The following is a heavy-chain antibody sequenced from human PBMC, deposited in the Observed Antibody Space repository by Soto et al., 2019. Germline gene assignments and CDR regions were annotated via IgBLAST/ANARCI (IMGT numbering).Heavy chain of an antibody. V-gene: IGHV3-74*01. CDR1: GFAFDSYW. Sequence: PGGSLRLSCATSGFAFDSYWMHWVRQVPGERPVWVARLDYEGTTTTYADSVKGRFTLSRDNAKNILYLQMNSLRVDDTALYYCTRGPRPSSAGTGAYWGQGTVVTVSS. D-gene: IGHD6-13*01. CDR2: LDYEGTTT. CDR3: TRGPRPSSAGTGAY. J-gene: IGHJ4*02.